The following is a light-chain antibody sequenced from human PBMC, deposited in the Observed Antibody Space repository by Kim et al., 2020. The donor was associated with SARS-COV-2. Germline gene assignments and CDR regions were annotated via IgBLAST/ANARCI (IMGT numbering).Light chain of an antibody. CDR1: QDIRNS. V-gene: IGKV1-8*01. CDR3: QQHYIYPLT. CDR2: DAF. Sequence: ASKGERVNITGRASQDIRNSLAGYQQKPGKAPELLIYDAFTLQSGVPTRFSGSGSGTDFTLTISSLQSEDLATYYCQQHYIYPLTFGGGTKVDIK. J-gene: IGKJ4*02.